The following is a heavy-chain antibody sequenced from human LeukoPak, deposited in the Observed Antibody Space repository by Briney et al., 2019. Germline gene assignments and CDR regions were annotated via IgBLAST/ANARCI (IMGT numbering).Heavy chain of an antibody. CDR2: LYSDGTT. CDR3: ARSYSGYDSSEPFDY. D-gene: IGHD5-12*01. V-gene: IGHV3-53*01. CDR1: GFTFSSYE. Sequence: GGSLRLSCAASGFTFSSYEMNWVRQAPGKGLEWLSVLYSDGTTYYLDSVKGRFTISRDDSMNTLYLQMNSLRVEDTAVYYCARSYSGYDSSEPFDYWGQGTLVTVSS. J-gene: IGHJ4*02.